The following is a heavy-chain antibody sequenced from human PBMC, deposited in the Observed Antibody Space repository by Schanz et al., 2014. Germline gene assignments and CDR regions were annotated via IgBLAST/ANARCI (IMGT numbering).Heavy chain of an antibody. CDR3: ARHCGGDCYPY. CDR1: GFTFSRNA. Sequence: EVQLVESGGVLVQPGGSLRLSCAASGFTFSRNAMNWVRQAPGKGLEWVSYISATSAKIDYADSVQGRFTISRDNSKNTLYLQMSSLRAEDTAIYYCARHCGGDCYPYWGQGATVTVSS. CDR2: ISATSAKI. J-gene: IGHJ6*02. V-gene: IGHV3-48*01. D-gene: IGHD2-21*01.